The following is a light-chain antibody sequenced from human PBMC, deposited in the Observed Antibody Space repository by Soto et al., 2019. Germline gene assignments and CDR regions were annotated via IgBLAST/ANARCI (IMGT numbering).Light chain of an antibody. V-gene: IGKV3-20*01. CDR2: GAS. J-gene: IGKJ1*01. Sequence: ETVMTQSPVTLSVSPGDTATLSCRASQSFNSIYLAWYQQKPGQAPRLLIYGASSRATGIPDRFSGSGSGTDFTLTISRLEPEDFAVYYCHQYDSWTFGQGTKVDIK. CDR3: HQYDSWT. CDR1: QSFNSIY.